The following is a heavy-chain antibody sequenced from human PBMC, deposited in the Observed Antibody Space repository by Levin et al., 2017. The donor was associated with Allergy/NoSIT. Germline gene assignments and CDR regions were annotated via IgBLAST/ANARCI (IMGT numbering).Heavy chain of an antibody. CDR1: GFSLSSTGVG. Sequence: SGPTLVKPTQTLTLTCTFSGFSLSSTGVGVGWIRQPPGKALEWLAVIYWDDAKRYSPSLKSRLTVTKDTSKNQVVLTMTNMDPVDTASVCTYFCAHKPYMSLSYCDYWGQGTLVTVSS. CDR3: AHKPYMSLSYCDY. V-gene: IGHV2-5*02. J-gene: IGHJ4*02. D-gene: IGHD4-11*01. CDR2: IYWDDAK.